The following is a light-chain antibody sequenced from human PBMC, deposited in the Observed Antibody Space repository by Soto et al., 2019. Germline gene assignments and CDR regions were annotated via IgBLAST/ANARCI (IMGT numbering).Light chain of an antibody. CDR1: QGISDY. CDR3: QQFNAYPLT. V-gene: IGKV1-9*01. J-gene: IGKJ4*01. Sequence: DIQLTQSPSFLSASVGDRVTISCRASQGISDYLAWYQQKPGKAPKLLIYGASTLQSGVPSRFSGSASGTELTLTISSLQRQDFATYCFQQFNAYPLTFGGGTKLEIK. CDR2: GAS.